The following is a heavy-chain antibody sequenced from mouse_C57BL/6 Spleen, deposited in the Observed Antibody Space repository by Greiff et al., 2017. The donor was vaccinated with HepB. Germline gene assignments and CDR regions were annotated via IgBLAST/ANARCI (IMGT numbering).Heavy chain of an antibody. CDR3: TNDGYYPSWFAY. CDR2: IDPEDGDT. J-gene: IGHJ3*01. Sequence: EVKLMESGAELVRPGASVKLSCTASGFNIKDYYMHWVKQRPEQGLEWIGRIDPEDGDTEYAPKFQGKATMTADTSSNTAYLQLSSLTSEDTAVYYCTNDGYYPSWFAYWGQGTLVTVSA. CDR1: GFNIKDYY. V-gene: IGHV14-1*01. D-gene: IGHD2-3*01.